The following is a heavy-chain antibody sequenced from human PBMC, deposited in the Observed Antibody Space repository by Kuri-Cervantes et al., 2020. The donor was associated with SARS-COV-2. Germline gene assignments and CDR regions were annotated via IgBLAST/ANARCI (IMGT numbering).Heavy chain of an antibody. V-gene: IGHV3-7*01. CDR2: IKQDGSEK. CDR1: GFTFSSNW. Sequence: ETLSLTCAASGFTFSSNWMSWVRQAPGKGLEWVANIKQDGSEKYYVDSVKGRFTISRDNAKNPLYLQMKNLRAKDTAVYYCARDSLYWFIPLDYWGQGTLVTVSS. J-gene: IGHJ4*02. D-gene: IGHD2-8*02. CDR3: ARDSLYWFIPLDY.